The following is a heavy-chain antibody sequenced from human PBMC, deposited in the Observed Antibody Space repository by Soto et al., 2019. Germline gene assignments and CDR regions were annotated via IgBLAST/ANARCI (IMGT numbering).Heavy chain of an antibody. D-gene: IGHD3-9*01. CDR3: ARHSYYDILTGYTNWFDP. V-gene: IGHV1-69*13. J-gene: IGHJ5*02. Sequence: GAAVKLSCKASGGSFSSYAISWVRQAPGQGLEWMGGIIPIFGTANYAQKFQGRVTITADESTSTAYMELSSLRSEDTAVYYCARHSYYDILTGYTNWFDPWGEGTLVTVSS. CDR1: GGSFSSYA. CDR2: IIPIFGTA.